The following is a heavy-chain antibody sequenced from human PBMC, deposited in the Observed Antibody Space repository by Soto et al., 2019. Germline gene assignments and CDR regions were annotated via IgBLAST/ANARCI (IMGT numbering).Heavy chain of an antibody. CDR3: AREVTSCYGGGANWFDP. CDR1: GFTFSSYS. J-gene: IGHJ5*02. D-gene: IGHD2-2*01. CDR2: ISSSSSYI. Sequence: GGSLRLSCAASGFTFSSYSMNWVRQPPGKGLEWVSSISSSSSYIYYADSVKGRFTISRDNAKNSLYLQMNSLRAEDTAVYYCAREVTSCYGGGANWFDPWGQGTLVTVSS. V-gene: IGHV3-21*01.